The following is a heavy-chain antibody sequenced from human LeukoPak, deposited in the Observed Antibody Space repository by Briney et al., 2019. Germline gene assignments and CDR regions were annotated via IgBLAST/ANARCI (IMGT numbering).Heavy chain of an antibody. CDR1: GFTFSNYA. CDR3: AKSNGLDY. D-gene: IGHD2-8*01. J-gene: IGHJ4*02. CDR2: ISGSGDST. Sequence: GGSLRLSCAASGFTFSNYATSWVRQAPGKGLEWVSTISGSGDSTYYADSVKGRFTISRDNSKNTLNLQMNSLRVEDTAVYYCAKSNGLDYWGQGTLVTVSS. V-gene: IGHV3-23*01.